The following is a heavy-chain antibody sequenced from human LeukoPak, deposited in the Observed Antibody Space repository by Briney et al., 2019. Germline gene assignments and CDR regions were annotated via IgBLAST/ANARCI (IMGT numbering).Heavy chain of an antibody. J-gene: IGHJ4*02. CDR1: GGSISSGGYY. Sequence: SETLSLTCTVSGGSISSGGYYWSWIRQPPGKGLEWIGYIYHSGSTYYNPSLKSRVTISVDRSKNQFSLKLSSVTAADTALYYCARVSVVPAAHFDYWGQGTLDTVSS. CDR3: ARVSVVPAAHFDY. V-gene: IGHV4-30-2*01. CDR2: IYHSGST. D-gene: IGHD2-2*01.